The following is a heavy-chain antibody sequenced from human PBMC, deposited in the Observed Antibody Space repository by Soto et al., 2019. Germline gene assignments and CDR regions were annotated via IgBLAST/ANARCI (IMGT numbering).Heavy chain of an antibody. J-gene: IGHJ4*02. Sequence: PGGSLRLSCAASGFTFSIYWMSWVRQAPGKGLEWVANIKQDGSDEYYVDSVKGRFTISRDNAKNSLYLQMNNLRAEDTAVYYCVRNPGRAQGGYWGQGTLLTVSS. CDR3: VRNPGRAQGGY. CDR2: IKQDGSDE. CDR1: GFTFSIYW. D-gene: IGHD3-10*01. V-gene: IGHV3-7*01.